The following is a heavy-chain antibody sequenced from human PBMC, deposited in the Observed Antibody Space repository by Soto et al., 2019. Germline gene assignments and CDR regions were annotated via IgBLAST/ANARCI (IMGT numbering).Heavy chain of an antibody. CDR1: GFTVSNYG. D-gene: IGHD5-18*01. Sequence: QVQLVESGGGVVQPGRSLRLSCAASGFTVSNYGMHWVRQAPGKGLEWVAIISSDVSNKYYADSVKGRFTISRDNSKNTLYLQMNSLRAEDTAVYYCAKDRYTYGSADFWGQGTLVTVSS. J-gene: IGHJ4*02. CDR2: ISSDVSNK. CDR3: AKDRYTYGSADF. V-gene: IGHV3-30*18.